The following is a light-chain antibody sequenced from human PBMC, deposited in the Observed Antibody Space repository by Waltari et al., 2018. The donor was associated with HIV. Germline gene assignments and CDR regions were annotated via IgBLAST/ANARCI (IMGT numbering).Light chain of an antibody. CDR1: QSLLHSNGYNY. V-gene: IGKV2-28*01. CDR3: MQALQTPLGT. J-gene: IGKJ3*01. Sequence: DIVMTQSPLSLPVTPGEPASISCRSSQSLLHSNGYNYLDWYLQKPGQSPQLLIYLGSNRASGVPDRFSGSGSGTDFTLKISRVEAEDVGVYYSMQALQTPLGTFGPGTKVDIK. CDR2: LGS.